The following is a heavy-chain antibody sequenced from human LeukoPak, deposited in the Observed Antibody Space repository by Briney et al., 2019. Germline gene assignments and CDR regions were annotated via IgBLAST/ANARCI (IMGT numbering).Heavy chain of an antibody. J-gene: IGHJ4*02. CDR3: TASMEVSTYFDY. D-gene: IGHD5/OR15-5a*01. CDR2: IKSKTDGGTT. V-gene: IGHV3-15*01. Sequence: PGGSLRLSCAASGFTFSNAWMSWVRQAPGKGLEWVGRIKSKTDGGTTDYAAPVKGRFTISRDDSKNTLYLQMNSLKTEDTAVYYCTASMEVSTYFDYWGQGTLVTVSS. CDR1: GFTFSNAW.